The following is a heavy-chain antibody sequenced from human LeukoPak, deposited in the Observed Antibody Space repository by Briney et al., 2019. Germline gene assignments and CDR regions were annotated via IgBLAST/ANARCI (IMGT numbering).Heavy chain of an antibody. CDR1: GFTFSSFT. Sequence: LAGGSLRPSCAASGFTFSSFTMSWVRQAPGKGLEWVSAISGSGSGTYYADSVKGRFTLSRDNSKNTLFLQMNSLRAEDTAVYYCAKGITSCLIWGQGAMVTVSS. D-gene: IGHD2-2*01. CDR3: AKGITSCLI. V-gene: IGHV3-23*01. CDR2: ISGSGSGT. J-gene: IGHJ3*02.